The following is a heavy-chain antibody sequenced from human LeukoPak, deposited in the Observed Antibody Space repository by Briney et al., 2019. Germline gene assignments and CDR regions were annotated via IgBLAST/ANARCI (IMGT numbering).Heavy chain of an antibody. D-gene: IGHD5-18*01. CDR2: IYDSGST. J-gene: IGHJ4*02. V-gene: IGHV4-59*01. CDR1: GGSISDYY. Sequence: SETLSLTCPVSGGSISDYYWSWIRQAPGKGLEWIGYIYDSGSTNYNPSLKSRVTISVDTSNNQFSLKLSSVTAADTAVYYCARGSRGYSYGWGQGTLVTVSS. CDR3: ARGSRGYSYG.